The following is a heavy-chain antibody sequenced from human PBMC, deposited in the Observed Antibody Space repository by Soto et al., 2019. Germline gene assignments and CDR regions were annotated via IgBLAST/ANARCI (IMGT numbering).Heavy chain of an antibody. D-gene: IGHD3-3*01. Sequence: GPSVKGSCKASGYTFTSYYMHWVRQAPGQGLEWMGIINPSGGSTSYAQKFQGRVTMTRDTSTSTVYMELSSLRSEDTAVYYCARDPPITIFGVVPDYYYYGMDVWGQGTTVTVSS. CDR2: INPSGGST. J-gene: IGHJ6*02. CDR1: GYTFTSYY. CDR3: ARDPPITIFGVVPDYYYYGMDV. V-gene: IGHV1-46*01.